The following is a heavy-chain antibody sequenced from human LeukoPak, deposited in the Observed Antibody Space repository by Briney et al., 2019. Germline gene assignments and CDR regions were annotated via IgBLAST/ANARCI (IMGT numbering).Heavy chain of an antibody. CDR2: ISSSSSTR. CDR3: ARDLLGEMATDDY. D-gene: IGHD5-24*01. V-gene: IGHV3-48*02. CDR1: GFTFSTYS. J-gene: IGHJ4*02. Sequence: PGGSLRLSCAASGFTFSTYSMNWVRQAPEKGLEWVSYISSSSSTRYYADSVKGRFTISRDNAKNSLYLQMNSLRDEDTAVYYCARDLLGEMATDDYWGQGTLVTVSS.